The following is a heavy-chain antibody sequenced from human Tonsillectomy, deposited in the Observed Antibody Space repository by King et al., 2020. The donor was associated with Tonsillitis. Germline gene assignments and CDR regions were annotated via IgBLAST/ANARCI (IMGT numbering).Heavy chain of an antibody. D-gene: IGHD2-21*01. CDR1: GFSFSSYD. CDR2: LGTSGDT. CDR3: ARASRAYCGGDCPIAY. Sequence: DVQLVESGGGLVQPGGSLRLSCAASGFSFSSYDMHWVRQATGKGLQGVSSLGTSGDTYYAGFVKGRVTISRESAQNSLYLQMNSLRAGGTAVYYCARASRAYCGGDCPIAYWGQGTLVTVSA. V-gene: IGHV3-13*01. J-gene: IGHJ4*02.